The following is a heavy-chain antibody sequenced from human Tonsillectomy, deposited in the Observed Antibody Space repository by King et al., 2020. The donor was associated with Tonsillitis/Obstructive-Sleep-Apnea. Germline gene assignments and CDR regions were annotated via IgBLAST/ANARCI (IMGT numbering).Heavy chain of an antibody. CDR3: ARRDYGDHYFDY. D-gene: IGHD4-17*01. Sequence: TLKESGPTLVKPTQTLTLTCTFSGFSLTTNSVDVGWIRQPPGKALECLALIYWDDDERYSPSLKNRLTITKDTSKNQVVLTMTNMDPVDTATYYCARRDYGDHYFDYWGQGTLVTVSS. V-gene: IGHV2-5*02. CDR1: GFSLTTNSVD. J-gene: IGHJ4*02. CDR2: IYWDDDE.